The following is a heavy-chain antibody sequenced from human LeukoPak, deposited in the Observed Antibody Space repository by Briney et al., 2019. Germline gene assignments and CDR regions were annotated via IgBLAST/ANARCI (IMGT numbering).Heavy chain of an antibody. CDR1: GLTFSNYA. D-gene: IGHD6-6*01. CDR3: AKEGSLIAARPYEC. CDR2: ISGSGGST. Sequence: GGSLRLSCAASGLTFSNYAMTWVRQAPGKGLEWVSTISGSGGSTYYADSVKGRFTISRDNSKNTLYLQMNSLRAEDTAEYYCAKEGSLIAARPYECWGQGTLVTASS. V-gene: IGHV3-23*01. J-gene: IGHJ4*02.